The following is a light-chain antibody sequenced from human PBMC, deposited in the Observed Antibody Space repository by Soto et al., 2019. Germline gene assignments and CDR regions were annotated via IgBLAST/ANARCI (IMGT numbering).Light chain of an antibody. Sequence: EIVLTQSPGTLSLSPGERATLSCRASQSVSNNYLAWYQQKPGQAPRLLIYAASTLQSGVPSRFSGSGSGTDFTLTISCLQSEDFATYYCQQYSPFPRTFGQGTKVEMK. CDR2: AAS. V-gene: IGKV3D-7*01. CDR1: QSVSNNY. J-gene: IGKJ1*01. CDR3: QQYSPFPRT.